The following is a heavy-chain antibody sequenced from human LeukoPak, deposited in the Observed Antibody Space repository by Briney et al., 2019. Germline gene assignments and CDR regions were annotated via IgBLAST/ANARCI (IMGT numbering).Heavy chain of an antibody. CDR2: ISGSGGST. CDR1: GFTFSSYG. D-gene: IGHD3-10*01. J-gene: IGHJ4*02. Sequence: GGSLRLSCAASGFTFSSYGMSWVRQAPGKGLEWVSAISGSGGSTYYADSVKGRFTISRDNSKNTLYLQMNSLRAEDTAVYYCAKKSRGSGSYYGDYWGQGTLVTVSS. CDR3: AKKSRGSGSYYGDY. V-gene: IGHV3-23*01.